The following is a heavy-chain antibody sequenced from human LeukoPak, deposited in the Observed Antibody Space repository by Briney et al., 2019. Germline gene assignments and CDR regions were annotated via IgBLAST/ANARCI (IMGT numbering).Heavy chain of an antibody. J-gene: IGHJ4*02. V-gene: IGHV3-30*03. CDR2: ISSAGTTQ. CDR1: GFTFSNYG. D-gene: IGHD1-26*01. CDR3: ARDSGDVGAGFDN. Sequence: PGGSLRLSCAASGFTFSNYGMHWVRQAPGKGPEWVAVISSAGTTQYYGDSVKGRFTVSRDSSNSTLYLQMTSLRVEDTAVYYCARDSGDVGAGFDNWGQGILVTVSS.